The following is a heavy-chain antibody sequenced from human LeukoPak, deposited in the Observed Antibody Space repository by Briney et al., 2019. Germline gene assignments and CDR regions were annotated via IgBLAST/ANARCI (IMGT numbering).Heavy chain of an antibody. CDR3: ARWELLGSGAFDI. Sequence: GGSLRLSCAASGFTFSSYGMHWVRQAPGKGLEWVAVKSYDGSNKYYADPVKGRFTVSRDQSKNTVYLQMNSLRAEDTAVYYCARWELLGSGAFDIWGQGTMVTVSS. CDR2: KSYDGSNK. CDR1: GFTFSSYG. D-gene: IGHD1-26*01. J-gene: IGHJ3*02. V-gene: IGHV3-30*03.